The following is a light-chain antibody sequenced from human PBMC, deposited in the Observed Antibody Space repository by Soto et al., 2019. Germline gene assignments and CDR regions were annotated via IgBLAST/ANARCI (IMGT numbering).Light chain of an antibody. V-gene: IGKV4-1*01. CDR3: QQYYSAPQT. CDR2: WAS. J-gene: IGKJ1*01. CDR1: QSVLYSSKNKNY. Sequence: DIVMTQSPDSLAVSLGERATINCKSSQSVLYSSKNKNYLAWYQQKPGQPPKWLIYWASTRESGVPDRFSGSGSGTDFTLTISSLQAEDVAVYYCQQYYSAPQTFGQGTKVEIK.